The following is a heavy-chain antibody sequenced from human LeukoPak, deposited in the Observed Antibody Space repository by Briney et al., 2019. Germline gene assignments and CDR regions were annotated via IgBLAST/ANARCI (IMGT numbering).Heavy chain of an antibody. CDR1: GFTFGNAW. CDR3: TTYDPGYCTGGSCDYYGMDV. V-gene: IGHV3-15*07. J-gene: IGHJ6*02. Sequence: GGSLRLSCAASGFTFGNAWMSWVRQAPGKGLEWVGRIKSKADGGTTDYTAPVKGRFTISRDNSKNTLYLQLNSLKTEDTAMYYCTTYDPGYCTGGSCDYYGMDVWGQGTTVTVSS. D-gene: IGHD2-15*01. CDR2: IKSKADGGTT.